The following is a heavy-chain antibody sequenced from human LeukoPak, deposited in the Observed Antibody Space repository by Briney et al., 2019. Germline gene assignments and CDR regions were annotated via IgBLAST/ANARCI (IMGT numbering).Heavy chain of an antibody. CDR1: GFTLDDYG. CDR3: ARPGGYYYGSGSYYPFDY. J-gene: IGHJ4*02. Sequence: GGSLRLSCAASGFTLDDYGMSWVRQAPGKGLEWVSGINWNGGSTGYAESVKGRFTISRDNAKNSLYLQMNSLRAEDTALYYCARPGGYYYGSGSYYPFDYWGQGTLVTVSS. D-gene: IGHD3-10*01. CDR2: INWNGGST. V-gene: IGHV3-20*04.